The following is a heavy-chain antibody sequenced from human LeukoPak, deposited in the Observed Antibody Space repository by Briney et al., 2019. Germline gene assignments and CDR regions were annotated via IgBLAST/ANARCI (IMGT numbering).Heavy chain of an antibody. V-gene: IGHV4-4*07. CDR3: ARSPDYDYVWGSYRYDY. CDR1: GGSISSYY. J-gene: IGHJ4*02. CDR2: IYTSGST. D-gene: IGHD3-16*02. Sequence: SEALSLTCTVSGGSISSYYWSWIGQPAGKRLEWIGRIYTSGSTNYNPSPKSRVTMSVDTSKNQFSLKLGSVTAADTAVYYCARSPDYDYVWGSYRYDYWGQGTLVTVSS.